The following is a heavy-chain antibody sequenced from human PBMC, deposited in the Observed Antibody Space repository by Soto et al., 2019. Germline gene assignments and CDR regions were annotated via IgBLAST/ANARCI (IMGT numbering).Heavy chain of an antibody. V-gene: IGHV1-18*01. CDR1: GYTLTSYG. CDR2: ISAYNGNT. J-gene: IGHJ4*02. CDR3: ARDLGQQLFDY. Sequence: QVQLVQSGAEVKKPGASVKVSFKASGYTLTSYGVSWVRQAPGQGPVWMGWISAYNGNTKYAQKLQGRVTMTTDTSTSTAYMELRSLRSDDTAVYYCARDLGQQLFDYWGQGTLVTVSS. D-gene: IGHD6-13*01.